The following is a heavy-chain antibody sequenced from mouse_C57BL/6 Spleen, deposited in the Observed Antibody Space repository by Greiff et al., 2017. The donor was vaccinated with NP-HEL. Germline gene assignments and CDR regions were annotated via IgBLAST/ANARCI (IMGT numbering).Heavy chain of an antibody. J-gene: IGHJ1*03. CDR2: INPSSGYT. V-gene: IGHV1-7*01. Sequence: VQLQQSGAELAKPGASVKLSCKASGYTFTSYWMHWVKQRPGQGLEWIGYINPSSGYTKYNQKFKDKATLTADKSSSTAYMQLISLTYEDSAVYYGARSYYGSSYDWYFDVWGTGTTVTVSS. CDR1: GYTFTSYW. CDR3: ARSYYGSSYDWYFDV. D-gene: IGHD1-1*01.